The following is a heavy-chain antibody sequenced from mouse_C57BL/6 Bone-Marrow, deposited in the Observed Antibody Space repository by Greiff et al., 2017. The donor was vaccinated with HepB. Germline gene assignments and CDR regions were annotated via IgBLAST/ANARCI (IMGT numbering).Heavy chain of an antibody. Sequence: QVQLQQPGAELVKPGASVKMSCKASGYTFTSYWITWVKQRPGPGLEWIGDISPGSGSTNYNEKFKSKATLTVDTSSSTAYMQLSSLTSEDSAVYYGARSGYYEDPIYFDYWGQGTTLTVSS. D-gene: IGHD2-4*01. CDR3: ARSGYYEDPIYFDY. CDR2: ISPGSGST. CDR1: GYTFTSYW. J-gene: IGHJ2*01. V-gene: IGHV1-55*01.